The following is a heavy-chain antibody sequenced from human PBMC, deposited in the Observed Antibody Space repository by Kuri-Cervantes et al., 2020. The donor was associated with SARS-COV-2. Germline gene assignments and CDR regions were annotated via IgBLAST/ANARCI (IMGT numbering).Heavy chain of an antibody. V-gene: IGHV3-43*01. D-gene: IGHD3-3*01. J-gene: IGHJ6*03. CDR2: ISWDGGST. CDR1: GFTFDDYT. Sequence: GESLKISCAASGFTFDDYTMHWVRQAPGKGLEWVSLISWDGGSTYYADSVKGRFTISRDNAKNSLYLQMNSLRAEDTAVYYCVRASGYDFWSGYNYYYYYMDVWGKGTTVTVSS. CDR3: VRASGYDFWSGYNYYYYYMDV.